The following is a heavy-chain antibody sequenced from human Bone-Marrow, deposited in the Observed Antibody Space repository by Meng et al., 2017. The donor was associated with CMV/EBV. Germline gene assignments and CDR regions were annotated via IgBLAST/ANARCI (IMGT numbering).Heavy chain of an antibody. Sequence: GESLKISCAASGFTFSSYWMHWVRQAPGKGLVWVSRINSDGSSTSYADSVKGRFTISRDNAKNSLYLQMNSLRAEDTAVYYCASLVVVPAAIPYYYGMDVWGQGTTVTVSS. V-gene: IGHV3-74*01. CDR1: GFTFSSYW. D-gene: IGHD2-2*02. CDR3: ASLVVVPAAIPYYYGMDV. CDR2: INSDGSST. J-gene: IGHJ6*02.